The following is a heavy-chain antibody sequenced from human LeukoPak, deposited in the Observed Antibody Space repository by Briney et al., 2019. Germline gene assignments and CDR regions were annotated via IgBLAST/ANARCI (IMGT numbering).Heavy chain of an antibody. CDR1: GFTFSSYG. D-gene: IGHD1-1*01. V-gene: IGHV3-7*01. CDR2: IKQDGSEK. J-gene: IGHJ4*02. CDR3: ARERGLGWNDGQAYFDY. Sequence: GGSLRLSCAASGFTFSSYGMSWVRQAPGKGLEWVANIKQDGSEKYYVDSVKGRFTISRDNAKNSLYLQMNSLRAEDTAVYYCARERGLGWNDGQAYFDYWGQGTLVTVSS.